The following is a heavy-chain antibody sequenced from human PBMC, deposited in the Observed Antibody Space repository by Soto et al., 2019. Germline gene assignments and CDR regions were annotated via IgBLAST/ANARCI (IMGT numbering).Heavy chain of an antibody. CDR2: ISAHNGNI. CDR3: ARDLGQQLVDY. CDR1: GYTFTSYG. J-gene: IGHJ4*02. V-gene: IGHV1-18*01. D-gene: IGHD6-13*01. Sequence: QVQLVQSGAEVKKPGASVKVSCKASGYTFTSYGISWVRQAPGQGLEWMGWISAHNGNIKYAQKHQGRVTMTTGTSTKTTYMELRNLRSDDTVVYYCARDLGQQLVDYWGQGTLVTVSS.